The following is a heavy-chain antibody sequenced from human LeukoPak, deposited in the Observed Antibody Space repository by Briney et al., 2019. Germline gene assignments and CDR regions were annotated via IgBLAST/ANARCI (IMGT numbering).Heavy chain of an antibody. CDR1: GGSISSYY. D-gene: IGHD3-22*01. CDR3: ARESGDSSGYRYNWFDP. V-gene: IGHV4-59*01. CDR2: IYYSGST. Sequence: SETLSLTCTVSGGSISSYYWSWIRQPPGKGLEWIGYIYYSGSTNYNPSLKSRVTISVDTSKNQFSVKLSSVTAADTAVYYCARESGDSSGYRYNWFDPWGQGTLVTVSS. J-gene: IGHJ5*02.